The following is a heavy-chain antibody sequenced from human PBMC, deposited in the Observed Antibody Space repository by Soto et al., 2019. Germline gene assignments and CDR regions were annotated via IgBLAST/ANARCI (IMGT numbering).Heavy chain of an antibody. Sequence: QVQLVQPGAEVEKPGASVKASCKASGYTFTSHYIHWVRQAPGQGLELMGVINRSDGNTNCVKKFQGSVTMNRESSSSTVYMELSSLRSEDTAVYYCAKSNFDILTGHQGYYYYCMEAWGKWTTVIVSS. V-gene: IGHV1-46*03. CDR3: AKSNFDILTGHQGYYYYCMEA. D-gene: IGHD3-9*01. CDR1: GYTFTSHY. J-gene: IGHJ6*03. CDR2: INRSDGNT.